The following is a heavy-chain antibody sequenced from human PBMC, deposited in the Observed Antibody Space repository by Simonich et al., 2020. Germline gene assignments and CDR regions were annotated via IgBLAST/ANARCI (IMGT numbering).Heavy chain of an antibody. V-gene: IGHV3-21*01. J-gene: IGHJ3*02. Sequence: EVQLVESGGGLVKPGGSLRLSCAASGFTFSSYSMNWVRQAPGNGLEWVSSISSSSSYIYYADSVKGRFTISRDNAKNSLYLQMNSLRAEDTAVYYCAREIEAGNAFDIWGQGTMVTVSS. CDR3: AREIEAGNAFDI. CDR2: ISSSSSYI. CDR1: GFTFSSYS.